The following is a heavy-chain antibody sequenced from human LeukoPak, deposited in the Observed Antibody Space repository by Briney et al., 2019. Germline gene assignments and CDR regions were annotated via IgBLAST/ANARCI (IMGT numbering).Heavy chain of an antibody. CDR3: ARNKTYCSGGSRYSRRYFDY. D-gene: IGHD2-15*01. V-gene: IGHV1-46*01. CDR1: GYTFTSYY. CDR2: INPSGGST. J-gene: IGHJ4*02. Sequence: ASVKVSCKASGYTFTSYYMHWVRQAPGQGLEWMGIINPSGGSTSYAQKFQGRVTMTRDTSTSTVYMELSSLRSEDTAVYYCARNKTYCSGGSRYSRRYFDYWGQGTLGTVSS.